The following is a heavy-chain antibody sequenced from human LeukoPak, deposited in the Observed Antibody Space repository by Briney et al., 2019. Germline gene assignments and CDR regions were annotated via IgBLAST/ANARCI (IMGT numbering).Heavy chain of an antibody. D-gene: IGHD3-22*01. CDR3: ARVVVTMIVVVLDY. CDR2: IYYSGST. J-gene: IGHJ4*02. Sequence: SETLSLTCTVSGGSISSSSYYWGWIRQPPGKGLEWIGSIYYSGSTYYNPSLKSRVTISVDTSKNQFSLKLSSVTAADTAVYYCARVVVTMIVVVLDYWGQGTLVTVSS. CDR1: GGSISSSSYY. V-gene: IGHV4-39*07.